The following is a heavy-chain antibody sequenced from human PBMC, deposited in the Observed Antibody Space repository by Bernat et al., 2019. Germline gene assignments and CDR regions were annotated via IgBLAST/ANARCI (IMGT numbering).Heavy chain of an antibody. D-gene: IGHD3-16*02. V-gene: IGHV3-33*01. CDR3: ARPLYDYVWGSYRDEYFDY. Sequence: QVQLVESGGGVVQPGRSLRLSCAASGFTFSSYGMHWVRQAPDKGLEWVAVIWYDGSNKYYADSVKGRFTISRDNSKNTLYLQMNSLRAEDTAVYYCARPLYDYVWGSYRDEYFDYWGQGTLVTVSS. J-gene: IGHJ4*02. CDR2: IWYDGSNK. CDR1: GFTFSSYG.